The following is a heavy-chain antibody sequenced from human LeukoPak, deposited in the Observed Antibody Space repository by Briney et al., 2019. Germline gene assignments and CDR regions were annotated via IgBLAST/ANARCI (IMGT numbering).Heavy chain of an antibody. J-gene: IGHJ6*03. V-gene: IGHV4-39*07. CDR2: IYYSGST. Sequence: SETLSLTCTVSGGSISSSSYYWGWIRQPPGKGLEWIGSIYYSGSTYYNQSLKSRITISADTSKNKLSLKLSSVSAADTAVYYCASQGYGYYYYMDVWGKETTVTVSS. D-gene: IGHD3-10*01. CDR3: ASQGYGYYYYMDV. CDR1: GGSISSSSYY.